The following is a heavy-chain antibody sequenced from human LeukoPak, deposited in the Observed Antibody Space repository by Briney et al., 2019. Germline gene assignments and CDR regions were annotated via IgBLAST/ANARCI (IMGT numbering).Heavy chain of an antibody. CDR3: AKEPTSSGWFDP. CDR2: ISGSSGRT. V-gene: IGHV3-23*01. D-gene: IGHD3-3*01. CDR1: GFTFSSYA. Sequence: GGSLRLSCAASGFTFSSYAMSWVRQAPGKGLEWVSAISGSSGRTYYTDYVKGRFTISRDNSKNTLYLQISSLRADDTAVYFCAKEPTSSGWFDPWGQGTLVTVSS. J-gene: IGHJ5*02.